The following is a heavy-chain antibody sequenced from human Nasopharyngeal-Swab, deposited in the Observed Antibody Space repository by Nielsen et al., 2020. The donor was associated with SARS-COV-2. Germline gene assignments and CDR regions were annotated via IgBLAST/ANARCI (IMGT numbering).Heavy chain of an antibody. Sequence: GGSLRLSCATSGFTFSSYWVTWVRQAPGKGLEWVANIKQDGSEKYYVDSVKGRFTISRDNAKNSLYLQMNFLRVEDTAMYYCARDTGGPPNYFDPWGQGTLVTVSS. CDR3: ARDTGGPPNYFDP. J-gene: IGHJ5*02. D-gene: IGHD1-7*01. CDR1: GFTFSSYW. CDR2: IKQDGSEK. V-gene: IGHV3-7*01.